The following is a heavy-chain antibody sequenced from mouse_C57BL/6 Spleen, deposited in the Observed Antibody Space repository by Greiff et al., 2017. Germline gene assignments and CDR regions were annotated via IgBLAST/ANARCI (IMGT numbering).Heavy chain of an antibody. V-gene: IGHV1-18*01. D-gene: IGHD4-1*01. CDR3: ARRDLTGTGFDY. CDR2: INPNNGGT. Sequence: EVQLQESGPELVKPGASVKIPCKASGYTFTDYNMDWVKQSHGKSLEWIGDINPNNGGTIYNQKFKGKATLTVDKSSSTAYMELRSLTSEDTAVYYCARRDLTGTGFDYWGQGTTLTVSS. CDR1: GYTFTDYN. J-gene: IGHJ2*01.